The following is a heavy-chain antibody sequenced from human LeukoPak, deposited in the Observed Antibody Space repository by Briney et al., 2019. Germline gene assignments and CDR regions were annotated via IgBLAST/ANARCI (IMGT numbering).Heavy chain of an antibody. V-gene: IGHV1-2*02. D-gene: IGHD2-2*01. J-gene: IGHJ4*02. CDR3: ARDFRYCSSTSCYPDY. CDR1: GYIFTGYF. CDR2: INPNSGGT. Sequence: GASVKVSCKASGYIFTGYFIHWVRQAPGQGLEWMGWINPNSGGTNYAQKFQGRATMTRDTSISTAYMELSRLRSDDTAVYYCARDFRYCSSTSCYPDYWGQRTLVTVSS.